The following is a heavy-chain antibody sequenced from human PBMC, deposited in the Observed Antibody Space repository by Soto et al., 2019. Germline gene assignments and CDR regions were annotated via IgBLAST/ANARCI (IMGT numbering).Heavy chain of an antibody. V-gene: IGHV1-69*01. CDR3: ASQVCSGGSCYSGRLYYYYYGMDV. D-gene: IGHD2-15*01. J-gene: IGHJ6*02. Sequence: QVQLVQPGAEVKKPGSSVKVSCKASGGTFSSYAISWVRQAPGQGLEWMGGIIPIFGTANYAQKFQGRVTITADESTSTAYMELSSLRSEDTAMYYCASQVCSGGSCYSGRLYYYYYGMDVWGQGTTVTVSS. CDR2: IIPIFGTA. CDR1: GGTFSSYA.